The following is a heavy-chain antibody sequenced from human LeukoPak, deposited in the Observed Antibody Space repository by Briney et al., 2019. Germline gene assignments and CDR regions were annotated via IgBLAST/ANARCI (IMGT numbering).Heavy chain of an antibody. CDR3: ARDPARTYYYDSSGYYFDS. D-gene: IGHD3-22*01. CDR1: GFTFSSYA. CDR2: VSGSGGST. J-gene: IGHJ4*02. V-gene: IGHV3-23*01. Sequence: GGSLRLSCAASGFTFSSYAMTWVRQAPGKGLEWVSGVSGSGGSTYYADSVKGRFTISRDNSKNTLSLQMNSLRTEDTAVYYCARDPARTYYYDSSGYYFDSWGQGTLVTVSS.